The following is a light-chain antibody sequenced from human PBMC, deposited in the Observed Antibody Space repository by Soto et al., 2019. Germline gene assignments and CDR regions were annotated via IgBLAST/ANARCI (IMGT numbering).Light chain of an antibody. V-gene: IGKV1-5*01. J-gene: IGKJ2*01. Sequence: DIQMTQSPSTLSAAVGDRVTITCRASQSISCWLAWYQQKPGKAPKLLIYDASSLESGVPSRFSGRGCGTEFSPTISRPQTDAFGTCYCTPHNRYSSVTFGQGTNQEVK. CDR2: DAS. CDR1: QSISCW. CDR3: TPHNRYSSVT.